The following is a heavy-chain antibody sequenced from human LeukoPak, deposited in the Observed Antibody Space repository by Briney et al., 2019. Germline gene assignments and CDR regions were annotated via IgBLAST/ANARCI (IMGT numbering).Heavy chain of an antibody. CDR1: GHTFTTYY. D-gene: IGHD2-2*01. CDR2: INPSGGST. CDR3: AREIVVVRAAMGFDP. Sequence: GASVKVSCKASGHTFTTYYIHWVRQAPGQGLEWMGVINPSGGSTSFAQKFQARLTMTRDTSTSTVYMELSGLRSEDTAVYYCAREIVVVRAAMGFDPWGQGTLVTVSS. V-gene: IGHV1-46*01. J-gene: IGHJ5*02.